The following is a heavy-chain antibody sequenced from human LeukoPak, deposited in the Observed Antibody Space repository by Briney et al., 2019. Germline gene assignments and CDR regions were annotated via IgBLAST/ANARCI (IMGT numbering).Heavy chain of an antibody. CDR3: ARGRRYCSGGSCYGVGYFDL. V-gene: IGHV3-30*04. J-gene: IGHJ2*01. CDR2: ISYDGSNK. Sequence: GGSLRLSCAASGFTFSSYAMHWVRQAPGKGLEWVAVISYDGSNKYYADSVKGRFTISRDNSKNTLYLQMNSLRAEDTAVYYCARGRRYCSGGSCYGVGYFDLWGRGTLATVSS. CDR1: GFTFSSYA. D-gene: IGHD2-15*01.